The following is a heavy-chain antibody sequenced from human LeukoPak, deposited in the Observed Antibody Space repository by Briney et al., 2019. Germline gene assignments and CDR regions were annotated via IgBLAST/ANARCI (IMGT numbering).Heavy chain of an antibody. CDR1: GFTFSSYA. CDR3: AKASTRHYYYGMDF. Sequence: PGGSLRLSCAASGFTFSSYAMSWVRQAPGKGLEWVSVISGSGGSTYYADSVKGRFTISRDNSKNTLYLQMNSLRAEDTAVYYCAKASTRHYYYGMDFWGQGTTVTVSS. CDR2: ISGSGGST. V-gene: IGHV3-23*01. J-gene: IGHJ6*02.